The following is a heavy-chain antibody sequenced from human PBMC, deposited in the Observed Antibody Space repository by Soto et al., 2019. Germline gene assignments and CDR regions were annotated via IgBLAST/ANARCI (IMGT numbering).Heavy chain of an antibody. J-gene: IGHJ4*02. V-gene: IGHV4-59*08. CDR3: ARHLPYCGGDCYSLDY. D-gene: IGHD2-21*02. CDR1: GGSISSYY. CDR2: IYYSAST. Sequence: QVQLQESGPGLVKPSETQSLTCTVSGGSISSYYWSWIRQPPGKGLEWIGYIYYSASTNYSPSLKSRVTISVDTSKNQFSLNLSSVTAADTAVYYCARHLPYCGGDCYSLDYWGQGTLVTVSS.